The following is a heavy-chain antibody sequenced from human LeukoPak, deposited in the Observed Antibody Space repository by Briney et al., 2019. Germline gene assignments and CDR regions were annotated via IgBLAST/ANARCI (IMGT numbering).Heavy chain of an antibody. J-gene: IGHJ3*02. CDR1: GGSFSGYY. D-gene: IGHD3-22*01. V-gene: IGHV4-34*01. CDR2: INHSGST. Sequence: PSETLSLTCAVYGGSFSGYYWSWIRQPPGKGLEWIGEINHSGSTNYNPSLKSRVTISVDTSKNQFSLKLSSVTAADTAVYYCARRYYDSSGYYYPTFDAFDIWGQGTMVTVSS. CDR3: ARRYYDSSGYYYPTFDAFDI.